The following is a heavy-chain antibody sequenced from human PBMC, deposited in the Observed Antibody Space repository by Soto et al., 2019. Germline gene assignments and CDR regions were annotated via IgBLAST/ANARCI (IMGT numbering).Heavy chain of an antibody. CDR2: IDPSDSYT. J-gene: IGHJ6*02. Sequence: PGESLKISCKGSGYSFTSYWSGWVRQMPGKGLEWMGRIDPSDSYTNYSPSFQGHVTISADKSISTAYLQWSSLEASDTAMYYCASPKQLSMGYYYGMDVWGQGTTVTVSS. CDR1: GYSFTSYW. V-gene: IGHV5-10-1*01. CDR3: ASPKQLSMGYYYGMDV. D-gene: IGHD2-2*01.